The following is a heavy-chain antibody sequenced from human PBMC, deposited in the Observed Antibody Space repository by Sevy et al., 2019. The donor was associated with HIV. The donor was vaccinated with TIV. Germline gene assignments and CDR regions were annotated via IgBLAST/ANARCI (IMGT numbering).Heavy chain of an antibody. Sequence: ASVKVSCKASGYTFTSYGISWVRQAPGQGLEWMGWISAYNGNTNYAQKLQGRVTMTTDTSTSTAYMELRSLRSDDTAVYYCAREYAIISRGILYWSEYYYYYYGMDVWGQRTTVTVSS. CDR2: ISAYNGNT. V-gene: IGHV1-18*01. CDR1: GYTFTSYG. D-gene: IGHD2-8*02. J-gene: IGHJ6*02. CDR3: AREYAIISRGILYWSEYYYYYYGMDV.